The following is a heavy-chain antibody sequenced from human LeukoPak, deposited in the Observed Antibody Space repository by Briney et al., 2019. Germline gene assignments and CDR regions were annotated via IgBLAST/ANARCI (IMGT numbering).Heavy chain of an antibody. D-gene: IGHD6-13*01. J-gene: IGHJ3*02. CDR1: TGYY. Sequence: ASVKVSCKTSTGYYMHWVRQAPGQGLEYMGWIHPNSGASKSVPKFQGRVTMTRDTSINTDYVELSSLTSDDTAMCYCAREGRAGSSGWFGAFDIWGQGTMVIVSS. CDR2: IHPNSGAS. V-gene: IGHV1-2*02. CDR3: AREGRAGSSGWFGAFDI.